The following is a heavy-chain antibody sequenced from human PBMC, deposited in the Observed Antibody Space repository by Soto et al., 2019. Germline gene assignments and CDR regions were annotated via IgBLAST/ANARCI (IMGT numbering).Heavy chain of an antibody. D-gene: IGHD2-15*01. CDR3: ARVVVAATHEPDHDY. J-gene: IGHJ4*02. CDR2: ISAYRGNT. V-gene: IGHV1-18*01. Sequence: QAQLVQSGADMKTPGDSVKVSCKASGFTFTMYGFSWVRQAPGQGLEWMGGISAYRGNTNYAPKFQDRVTMPTYTSTSTAYMELWSLRSDDTAVYYCARVVVAATHEPDHDYWGQGTLVIVSS. CDR1: GFTFTMYG.